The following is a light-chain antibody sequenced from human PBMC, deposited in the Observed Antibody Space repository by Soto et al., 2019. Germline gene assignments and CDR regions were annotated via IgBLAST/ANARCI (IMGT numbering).Light chain of an antibody. J-gene: IGKJ3*01. CDR2: AAS. CDR1: QSISSY. CDR3: HQSYSTPLFT. V-gene: IGKV1-39*01. Sequence: DIQMTQSPSSLSASVGDRVTITCRASQSISSYLHWYQQKPGKAPKLLIYAASSLQSGVPSRFSGSGSGTDFTLTISSLQPEDFATYYCHQSYSTPLFTFGPGTKVDIK.